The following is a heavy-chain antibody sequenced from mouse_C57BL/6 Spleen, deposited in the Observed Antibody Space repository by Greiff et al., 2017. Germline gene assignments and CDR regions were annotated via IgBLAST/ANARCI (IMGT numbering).Heavy chain of an antibody. V-gene: IGHV2-9-1*01. J-gene: IGHJ4*01. CDR3: ARTDYDYDVAMDY. CDR1: GFSLTSYA. CDR2: IWTGGGT. Sequence: VHLVESGPGLVAPSQSLSITCTVSGFSLTSYAISWVRQPPGKGLEWLGVIWTGGGTNYNSALKSRLSISKDNSKSQVFLKMNSLQTDDTARYYCARTDYDYDVAMDYWGQGTSVTVSS. D-gene: IGHD2-4*01.